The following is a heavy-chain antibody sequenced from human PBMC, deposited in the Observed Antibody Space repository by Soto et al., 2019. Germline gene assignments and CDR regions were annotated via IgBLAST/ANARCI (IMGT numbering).Heavy chain of an antibody. J-gene: IGHJ4*02. D-gene: IGHD6-19*01. CDR1: GDSLHSYY. CDR2: ISTSGST. CDR3: ARVGVAGSLEYFDY. Sequence: SETLSLTCTVSGDSLHSYYWSWIRQPAGKGLEWIGRISTSGSTKYNPSLKSRVTMPIDTSKNQFSLKLSSVTAADTAVYYCARVGVAGSLEYFDYWGQGSLVTVS. V-gene: IGHV4-4*07.